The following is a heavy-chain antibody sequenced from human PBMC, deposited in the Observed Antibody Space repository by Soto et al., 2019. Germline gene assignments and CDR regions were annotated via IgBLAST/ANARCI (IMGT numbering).Heavy chain of an antibody. J-gene: IGHJ3*01. CDR1: GFSLSTSGVG. V-gene: IGHV2-5*02. CDR2: IYWDDDK. CDR3: AHTTHAYYKIAL. D-gene: IGHD3-10*01. Sequence: QITLKESGPTLVKPTQTLTLTCTFSGFSLSTSGVGVGWIRQPPGKALEWLALIYWDDDKRYSPSLKSRLTITKDTSKKQVVLTMTSMDPVDTATYYYAHTTHAYYKIALWGPATMIAASS.